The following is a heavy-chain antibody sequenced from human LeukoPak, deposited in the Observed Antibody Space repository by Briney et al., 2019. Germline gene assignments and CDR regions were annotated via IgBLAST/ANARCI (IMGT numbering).Heavy chain of an antibody. J-gene: IGHJ4*02. CDR3: ARHLYNSYYLDY. Sequence: SETLSLTCTVSGGSISSNTYYWGWFRQPPGKGLEWIGSIYYSGSAFYNPSLKSRVTISVDTSKSQFSLRLSSVTAADTAVYYCARHLYNSYYLDYWGQGTLVTVSS. CDR2: IYYSGSA. D-gene: IGHD1-26*01. V-gene: IGHV4-39*01. CDR1: GGSISSNTYY.